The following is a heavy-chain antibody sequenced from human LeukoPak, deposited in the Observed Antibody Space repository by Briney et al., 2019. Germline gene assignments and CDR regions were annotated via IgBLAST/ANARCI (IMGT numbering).Heavy chain of an antibody. V-gene: IGHV4-31*03. J-gene: IGHJ4*02. D-gene: IGHD3-3*01. CDR3: ARGTYYDFWSGYYKRYYFDY. CDR2: IYYNGTT. CDR1: GGSISSGAYY. Sequence: PSQTLSLTCTVSGGSISSGAYYWSWIRQHPGKGLEWIGYIYYNGTTYYNSSLKSRVSISVDTSKNQFSLKLSSVTAADTAVYYCARGTYYDFWSGYYKRYYFDYWGQGTLVTVSS.